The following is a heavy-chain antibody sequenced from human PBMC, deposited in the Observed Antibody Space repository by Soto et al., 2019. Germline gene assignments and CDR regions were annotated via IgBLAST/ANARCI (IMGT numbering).Heavy chain of an antibody. CDR1: GGSISSGGYY. V-gene: IGHV4-31*03. D-gene: IGHD3-3*01. J-gene: IGHJ4*02. CDR3: ARVTKSITIFGVVITDYFDY. CDR2: IYYSGST. Sequence: PSETLSLTCTVSGGSISSGGYYWSWIRQHPGKGLEWIGYIYYSGSTYYNPSLKSRVTISVVTSKNQFSLKLSSVTAADTAVYYCARVTKSITIFGVVITDYFDYWGQGTRVTVSS.